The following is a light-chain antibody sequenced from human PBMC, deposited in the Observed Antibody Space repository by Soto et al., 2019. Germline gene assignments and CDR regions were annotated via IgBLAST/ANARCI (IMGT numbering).Light chain of an antibody. J-gene: IGKJ1*01. Sequence: DVVMTQSPLSLPVTLGQPASISCRSSQSLVDSDGNTYLNWFQQRPGQSPRRLIYKVSNRDSGVPDRITGSGSGTDFTLKITTVEAEDVGVYYCMQGTQWPWTFGQGTKVEIK. CDR1: QSLVDSDGNTY. V-gene: IGKV2-30*01. CDR3: MQGTQWPWT. CDR2: KVS.